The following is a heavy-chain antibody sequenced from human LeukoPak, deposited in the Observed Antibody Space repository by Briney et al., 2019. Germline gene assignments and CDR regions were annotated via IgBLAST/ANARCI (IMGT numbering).Heavy chain of an antibody. CDR1: GDSISSGVYY. CDR2: IHTSGST. D-gene: IGHD5-24*01. Sequence: PSETLSLTCTVSGDSISSGVYYWSWIRRPAGKGLEWVGRIHTSGSTNYNPSLKSRVTISVDTSKNQFSLKLNSATAADSAVYYCARGGSYYGYTYLFDNWGQGTLVTVSS. V-gene: IGHV4-61*02. J-gene: IGHJ4*02. CDR3: ARGGSYYGYTYLFDN.